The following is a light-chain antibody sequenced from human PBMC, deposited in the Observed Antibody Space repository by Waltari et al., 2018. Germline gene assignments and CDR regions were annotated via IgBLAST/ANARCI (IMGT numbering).Light chain of an antibody. CDR3: QQCNNSPPT. Sequence: LVLTQSPATLSLSPGEGATLSRRASQTESSQLVWYQQKRGQAPRLLIYDASNRATGIPARFSGSGSGTDFTLTISSLEPEDFAVYYCQQCNNSPPTFGQGTKVEIK. V-gene: IGKV3-11*01. CDR1: QTESSQ. J-gene: IGKJ1*01. CDR2: DAS.